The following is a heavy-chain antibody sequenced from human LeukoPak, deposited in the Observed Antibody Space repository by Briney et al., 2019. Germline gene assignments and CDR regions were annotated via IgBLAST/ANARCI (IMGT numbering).Heavy chain of an antibody. D-gene: IGHD2-2*01. CDR1: GYTFTSNG. J-gene: IGHJ4*02. V-gene: IGHV1-18*04. CDR3: ARDGGIIVVVPAVDY. Sequence: ASVKVSCKASGYTFTSNGTSGGRKPLGKGLEWRGWISAYNGNTNYAQKLQGRVTMTTDTSTSTAYMELRSLRSDDTAVYYCARDGGIIVVVPAVDYWGQGTLVTVSS. CDR2: ISAYNGNT.